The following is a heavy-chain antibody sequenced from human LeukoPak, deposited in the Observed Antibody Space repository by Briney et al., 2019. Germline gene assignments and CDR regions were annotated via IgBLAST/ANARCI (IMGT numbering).Heavy chain of an antibody. Sequence: PGGSLRLSCAASGFTFSSYGMHWVRQAPGKGLEWVAVISYDGSNKYYADSVKGRFTISRDNAKNSLYLQMNSLRAEDTAVYYCARSVIVADTTRGFDYWGQGILVTVSS. CDR1: GFTFSSYG. D-gene: IGHD2/OR15-2a*01. CDR3: ARSVIVADTTRGFDY. CDR2: ISYDGSNK. J-gene: IGHJ4*02. V-gene: IGHV3-30*03.